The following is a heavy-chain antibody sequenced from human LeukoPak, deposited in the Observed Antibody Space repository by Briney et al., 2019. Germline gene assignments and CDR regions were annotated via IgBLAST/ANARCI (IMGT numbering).Heavy chain of an antibody. D-gene: IGHD6-13*01. V-gene: IGHV3-21*05. CDR3: ARASSSWYYFDY. Sequence: PGGSLRLSCAASGFTFSSYEMNWVRQAPGKGLEWVSYISSSGSYIYYADSVKGRFTISRDNAKNSLYLQMNSLRAEDTAVYYCARASSSWYYFDYWGQGTLVTVSS. CDR2: ISSSGSYI. J-gene: IGHJ4*02. CDR1: GFTFSSYE.